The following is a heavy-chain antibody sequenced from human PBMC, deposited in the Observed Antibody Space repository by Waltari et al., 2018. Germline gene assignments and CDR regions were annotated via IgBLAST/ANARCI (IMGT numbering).Heavy chain of an antibody. J-gene: IGHJ4*02. CDR2: INTDGRST. CDR1: GFTFSSYW. Sequence: EVQLVESGGGLVQPGGSLRLSCAASGFTFSSYWMHWVRQAPGKGLVGVSRINTDGRSTSYADSVKGRFTISRDNAKNTLYLQMNSLRAEDTAVYYCARDGTTGDVDYWGQGTLVTVSS. V-gene: IGHV3-74*01. CDR3: ARDGTTGDVDY. D-gene: IGHD7-27*01.